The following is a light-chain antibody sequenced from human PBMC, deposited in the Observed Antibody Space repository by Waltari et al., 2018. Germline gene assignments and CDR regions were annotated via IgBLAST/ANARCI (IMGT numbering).Light chain of an antibody. CDR1: QSVSRH. CDR3: QQYNNWPLT. V-gene: IGKV3-15*01. J-gene: IGKJ4*01. Sequence: EIVMTQSPATLSVSPGERASRPCRASQSVSRHLAWYQQKPGQAPRLLIYGASTRATGIPARFSGSGSGTEFTLTISSLQSEDFAVYYCQQYNNWPLTFGGGTKGEIK. CDR2: GAS.